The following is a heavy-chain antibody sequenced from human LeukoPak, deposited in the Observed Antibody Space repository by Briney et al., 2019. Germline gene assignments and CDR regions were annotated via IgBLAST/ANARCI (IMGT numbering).Heavy chain of an antibody. CDR1: GFTFDDYA. J-gene: IGHJ4*02. V-gene: IGHV3-9*01. CDR2: ISWNSGSI. D-gene: IGHD4-17*01. Sequence: GGSLRLSCAASGFTFDDYAMHWVRQAPGKGLEWVSGISWNSGSIGYADSVKGRFTVSRDNAKNSLYLQMNSLRAEDTAVYYCARDLYGDYVYDYWGQGTLVTVSS. CDR3: ARDLYGDYVYDY.